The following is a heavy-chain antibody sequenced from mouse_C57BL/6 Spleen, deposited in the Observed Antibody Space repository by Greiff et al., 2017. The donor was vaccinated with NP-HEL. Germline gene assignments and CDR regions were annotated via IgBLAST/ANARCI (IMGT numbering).Heavy chain of an antibody. CDR2: IYPGDGDT. Sequence: VQLQQSGAELVKPGASVKISCKASGYAFSSYWMNWVKQRPGKGLEWIGQIYPGDGDTNYNGKFKGKATLTADKSSSTAYMQLSSLTSEDSAVYFCARKITARYWYFDVWGTGTTVTVSS. D-gene: IGHD1-3*01. CDR1: GYAFSSYW. CDR3: ARKITARYWYFDV. J-gene: IGHJ1*03. V-gene: IGHV1-80*01.